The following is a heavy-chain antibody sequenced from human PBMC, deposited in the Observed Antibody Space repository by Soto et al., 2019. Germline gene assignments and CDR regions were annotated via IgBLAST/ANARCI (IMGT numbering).Heavy chain of an antibody. V-gene: IGHV1-18*01. J-gene: IGHJ4*02. Sequence: ASVKASCKASGYTFTSYAISWVRQAPGQGLEWMGWISAYNGNTNYAQKLQGRVTITTDTSASTAYMELSSLRSEDTAVYYCARDRYYDLDYWGQGTLVTVSS. CDR2: ISAYNGNT. CDR1: GYTFTSYA. D-gene: IGHD3-22*01. CDR3: ARDRYYDLDY.